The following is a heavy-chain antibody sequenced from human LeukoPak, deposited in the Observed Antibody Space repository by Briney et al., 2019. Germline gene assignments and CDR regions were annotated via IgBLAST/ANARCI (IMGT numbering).Heavy chain of an antibody. Sequence: ASVKVSCKVCGYTLTELSMHWVRQAPGKGLEWMGGFDPEDGETIYAQKFQGRVTMTEDTSTDTAYRELSSLRSEDTAVYYCATKTYYYDSSGYFSLPDYWGQGTLVTVSS. J-gene: IGHJ4*02. D-gene: IGHD3-22*01. V-gene: IGHV1-24*01. CDR2: FDPEDGET. CDR3: ATKTYYYDSSGYFSLPDY. CDR1: GYTLTELS.